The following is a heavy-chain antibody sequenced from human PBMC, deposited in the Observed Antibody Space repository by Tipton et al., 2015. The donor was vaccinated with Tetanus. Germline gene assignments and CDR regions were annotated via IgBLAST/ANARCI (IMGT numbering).Heavy chain of an antibody. CDR1: GYTFTSYG. CDR3: ARDPSSGWSVYSFDY. J-gene: IGHJ4*02. Sequence: QLVQSGAEVKKPGASVKVSCKASGYTFTSYGISWVRQAPGQGLEWMGWISAYNGNTNYAQKLQGRVTMTTDTSTSTAYMELRSLRSADTAVYYCARDPSSGWSVYSFDYWGQGTLVTVSS. D-gene: IGHD6-19*01. CDR2: ISAYNGNT. V-gene: IGHV1-18*01.